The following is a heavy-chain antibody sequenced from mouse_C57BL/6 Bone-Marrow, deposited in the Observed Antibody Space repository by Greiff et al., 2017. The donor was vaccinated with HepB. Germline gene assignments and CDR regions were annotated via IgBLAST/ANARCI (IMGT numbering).Heavy chain of an antibody. CDR1: GYTFTSYW. J-gene: IGHJ1*03. CDR2: IHPNSGST. Sequence: QVQLQQPGAELVKPGASVKLSCKASGYTFTSYWMHWVKQRPGQGLEWIGMIHPNSGSTNYNEKFKSKATLTVDKSSSTAYMQLSSLTSEDSAVYYCARRKAVYYCGSSWYFDVWGTGTTVTVSS. D-gene: IGHD1-1*01. CDR3: ARRKAVYYCGSSWYFDV. V-gene: IGHV1-64*01.